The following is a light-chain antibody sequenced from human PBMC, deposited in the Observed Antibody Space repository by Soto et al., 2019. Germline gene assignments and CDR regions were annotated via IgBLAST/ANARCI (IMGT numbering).Light chain of an antibody. CDR1: QSVRSTY. CDR2: GAS. CDR3: QQYGSSPWT. Sequence: EIVLTQPPGTLSLSPGERATLSCRASQSVRSTYLAWYQQKPGQAPRLLIYGASTRATGIPDRFSGSGSGTDFNLIISRLEPEDFAVYYCQQYGSSPWTFGQGTKVEF. V-gene: IGKV3-20*01. J-gene: IGKJ1*01.